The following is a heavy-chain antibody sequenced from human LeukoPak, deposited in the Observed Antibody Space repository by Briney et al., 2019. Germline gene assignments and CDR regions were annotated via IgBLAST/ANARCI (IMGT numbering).Heavy chain of an antibody. D-gene: IGHD3-16*01. Sequence: PGGSLRLSCAASGFTLSTYYMFWVRQAPGKGLVWVSRINSDGSSTTYADSVKGRFTISRDNAKKSLYLQMNSLRAEDTAVYYCARITGGAMFHWGQGTLVTVSS. CDR2: INSDGSST. CDR1: GFTLSTYY. J-gene: IGHJ4*02. V-gene: IGHV3-74*01. CDR3: ARITGGAMFH.